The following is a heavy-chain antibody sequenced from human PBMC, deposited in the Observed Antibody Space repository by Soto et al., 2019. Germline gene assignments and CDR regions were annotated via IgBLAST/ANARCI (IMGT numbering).Heavy chain of an antibody. CDR2: IDYNGIA. CDR3: ARGPDYSKVGY. D-gene: IGHD4-4*01. CDR1: AGSVTGYC. V-gene: IGHV4-59*02. Sequence: QVQLQEAGPGLVKPSETLPLTCSVSAGSVTGYCWSWIRQPPGKGLEWIGCIDYNGIAHYNPSLTSRVTMSLDTSNDPFSLKLRSVTTTDTAVYYCARGPDYSKVGYWGQGTLVTVSS. J-gene: IGHJ4*02.